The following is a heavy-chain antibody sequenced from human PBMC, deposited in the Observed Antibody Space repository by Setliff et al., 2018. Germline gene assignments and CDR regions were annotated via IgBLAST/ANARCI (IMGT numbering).Heavy chain of an antibody. CDR3: ARDGGEY. V-gene: IGHV3-7*01. Sequence: PGGSLRLSCAASGFTFSSYWMSWVRQAPGKGLEWVANIKQDGSEKYYVDSVKGRFTISRDNSKNTLFLQMTSLRPEDTAVYYCARDGGEYWGQGTLVTVSS. CDR2: IKQDGSEK. J-gene: IGHJ4*02. D-gene: IGHD3-16*01. CDR1: GFTFSSYW.